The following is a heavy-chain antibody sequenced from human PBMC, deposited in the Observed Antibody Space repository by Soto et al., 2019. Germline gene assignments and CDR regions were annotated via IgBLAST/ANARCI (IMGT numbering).Heavy chain of an antibody. J-gene: IGHJ4*02. Sequence: QVQLVQSGAEVKKPGASVKVSCKASGYTFTSYYMHWVRQAPGQGLEWMGIINPSGGSTSSAQKFQVRVLMTRDTSTSTVYMELSSLRSEDTAVYYCARGMVRGVLSSKGLRHFDYCGQVTLVTVSS. D-gene: IGHD3-10*01. CDR1: GYTFTSYY. CDR3: ARGMVRGVLSSKGLRHFDY. CDR2: INPSGGST. V-gene: IGHV1-46*03.